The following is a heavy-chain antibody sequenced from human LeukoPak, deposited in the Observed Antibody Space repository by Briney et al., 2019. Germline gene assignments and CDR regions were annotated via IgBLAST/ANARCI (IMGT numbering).Heavy chain of an antibody. CDR1: GFTFDDYA. V-gene: IGHV3-43D*03. J-gene: IGHJ6*02. D-gene: IGHD1-14*01. CDR2: ISWDGGST. CDR3: AKDIGNGMDV. Sequence: PGGSLRLSCAASGFTFDDYAMHWVRQAPGKGLEWVSLISWDGGSTYYADSVKGRFTISRDNSKNSLYLQMNSLRAEDTALYYCAKDIGNGMDVWGQGTTVTVSS.